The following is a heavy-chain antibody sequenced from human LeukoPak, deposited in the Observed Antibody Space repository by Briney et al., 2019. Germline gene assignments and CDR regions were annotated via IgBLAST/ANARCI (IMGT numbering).Heavy chain of an antibody. CDR3: ARGRGTSWIQLWSWDY. CDR1: HYSISSGYY. Sequence: SETLSLTCTVSHYSISSGYYWGWMRQPPGQGLEYIGSIFHSGSTYYNPSLKSRVTISVDTSKNQFSLKLSSVTAADTAMYYCARGRGTSWIQLWSWDYWGQGTLVTVSS. CDR2: IFHSGST. V-gene: IGHV4-38-2*02. J-gene: IGHJ4*02. D-gene: IGHD5-18*01.